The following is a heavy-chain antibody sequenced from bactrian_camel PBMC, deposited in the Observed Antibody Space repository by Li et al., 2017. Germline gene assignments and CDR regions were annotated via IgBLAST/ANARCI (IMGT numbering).Heavy chain of an antibody. CDR3: AAAPPCSGRDPSFRDPSFRW. CDR2: ISPASGRR. V-gene: IGHV3S1*01. CDR1: GISMSTGYR. Sequence: HVQLVESGGGSVPAGGSLNLSCRLSGISMSTGYRMGWFRQAPGKEREGVAAISPASGRRYYGDSVKGRFTISKDNAKITLYLQMNSLKAEDTAMYYCAAAPPCSGRDPSFRDPSFRWWGQGTQVTVS. D-gene: IGHD2*01. J-gene: IGHJ6*01.